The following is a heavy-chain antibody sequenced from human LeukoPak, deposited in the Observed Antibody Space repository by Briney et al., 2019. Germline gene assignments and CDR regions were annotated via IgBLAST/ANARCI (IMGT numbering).Heavy chain of an antibody. Sequence: GGSLRLSCAASGFTFSSYWMSWVRQAPGRGLEWVANIKQDGSEKYYVDSVKGRFTISRDNAKNSLYLQMNSLRAEDTAVYYCARNRGRSWFDPWGQGTLVTVSS. D-gene: IGHD1-14*01. CDR1: GFTFSSYW. J-gene: IGHJ5*02. V-gene: IGHV3-7*03. CDR3: ARNRGRSWFDP. CDR2: IKQDGSEK.